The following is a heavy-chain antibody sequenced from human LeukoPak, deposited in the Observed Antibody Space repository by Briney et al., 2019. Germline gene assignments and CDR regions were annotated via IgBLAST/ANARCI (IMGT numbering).Heavy chain of an antibody. D-gene: IGHD6-13*01. V-gene: IGHV1-69*13. Sequence: EASVKVSCTASAYSFTDYFISWVRQAPGQGLEWMGGIIPIFGTANYAQKFQGRVTITADESTSTAYMELSSLRSEDTAVYYCARIASSEDGDDYWGQGTLVTVSS. CDR2: IIPIFGTA. CDR1: AYSFTDYF. CDR3: ARIASSEDGDDY. J-gene: IGHJ4*02.